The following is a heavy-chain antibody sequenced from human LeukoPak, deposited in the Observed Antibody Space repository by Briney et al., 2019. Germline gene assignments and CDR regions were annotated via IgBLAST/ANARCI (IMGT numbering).Heavy chain of an antibody. Sequence: SQTLSLTCTVSSDSISSGDYYWSWIRQPAGKGLEFIGYINKKGGTFYNPPLKSRVSISIDTSKNQFSLKLTSVTAADTAVYFCAREHKSYGDYPYYFDSWGQGTLVTVSS. CDR1: SDSISSGDYY. J-gene: IGHJ4*02. V-gene: IGHV4-30-4*01. CDR2: INKKGGT. CDR3: AREHKSYGDYPYYFDS. D-gene: IGHD4-17*01.